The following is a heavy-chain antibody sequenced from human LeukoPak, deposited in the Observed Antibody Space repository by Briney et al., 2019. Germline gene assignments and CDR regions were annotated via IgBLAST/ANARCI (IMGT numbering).Heavy chain of an antibody. Sequence: GGSLRLSCAASGFTFSRYAMMWLRQAPGKGLEWVSAISSDTTLYAGSVKGRFTIPRDNSKNTLYLQMSSLRVEDTAVYYCARDPNGDYIGAFEIWGQGTMVTVSS. J-gene: IGHJ3*02. CDR3: ARDPNGDYIGAFEI. D-gene: IGHD4-17*01. CDR1: GFTFSRYA. CDR2: ISSDTT. V-gene: IGHV3-23*01.